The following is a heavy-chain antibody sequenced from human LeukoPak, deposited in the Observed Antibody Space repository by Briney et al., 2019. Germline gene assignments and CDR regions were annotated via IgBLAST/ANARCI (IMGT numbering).Heavy chain of an antibody. J-gene: IGHJ5*02. CDR3: ARDAKRFYAANWFDP. CDR2: IYYSGST. V-gene: IGHV4-59*12. D-gene: IGHD2/OR15-2a*01. Sequence: SETLSLTCTVSGCSISSYYWSWIRQPPGKGLEWIGYIYYSGSTNYNPSLKSRVTISVDTSKNQFSLKLSSVTAADTAVYYCARDAKRFYAANWFDPWGQGAPVTVSS. CDR1: GCSISSYY.